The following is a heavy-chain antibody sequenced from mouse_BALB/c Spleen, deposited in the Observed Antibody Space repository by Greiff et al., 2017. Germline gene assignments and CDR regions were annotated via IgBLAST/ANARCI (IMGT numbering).Heavy chain of an antibody. V-gene: IGHV1-7*01. CDR3: ARWLPLYAMDY. CDR1: GYTFTSYW. D-gene: IGHD2-2*01. CDR2: INPSTGYT. J-gene: IGHJ4*01. Sequence: QVQLQQSGAELAKPGASVKMSCKASGYTFTSYWMHWVKQRPGQGLEWIGYINPSTGYTEYNQKFKDKATLTADKSSSTAYMQLSSLTSEDSAVYYCARWLPLYAMDYWGQGTSVTVSS.